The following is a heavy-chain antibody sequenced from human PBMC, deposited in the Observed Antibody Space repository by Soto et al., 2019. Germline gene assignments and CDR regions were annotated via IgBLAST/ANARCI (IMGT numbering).Heavy chain of an antibody. CDR2: NYYSGIT. J-gene: IGHJ6*02. V-gene: IGHV4-31*03. D-gene: IGHD6-6*01. CDR1: GGSISSGGYY. CDR3: ARGSSIAGLYYGMDV. Sequence: QVQLQESGPGLVKPSQTLSLTCTVSGGSISSGGYYWTWFRQHPGKVLEWIGYNYYSGITYYNPHLKSRITISLDTSKNQSSLKLSAVTAADTAVYYCARGSSIAGLYYGMDVWGQGTTVTVSS.